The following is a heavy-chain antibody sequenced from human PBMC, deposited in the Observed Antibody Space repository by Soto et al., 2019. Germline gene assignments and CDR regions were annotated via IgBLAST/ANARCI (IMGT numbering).Heavy chain of an antibody. J-gene: IGHJ4*02. CDR2: IIPIFGTA. CDR3: ARGSGLDGYNPGYFDY. Sequence: SVKVSCKASGGTFSSYAISWVRQAPGQGLEWMGGIIPIFGTANYAQKFQGRVTITADESTSTAYMELSSLRSEDTAVYYCARGSGLDGYNPGYFDYWGQGTMVNVSS. V-gene: IGHV1-69*13. D-gene: IGHD5-12*01. CDR1: GGTFSSYA.